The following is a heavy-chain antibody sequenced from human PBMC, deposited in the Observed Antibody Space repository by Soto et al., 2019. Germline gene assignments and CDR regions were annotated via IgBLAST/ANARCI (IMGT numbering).Heavy chain of an antibody. CDR3: ARDYYDSSGYYGAIGY. V-gene: IGHV3-48*02. CDR2: ISSSSSTI. CDR1: GFTFSSYS. J-gene: IGHJ4*02. D-gene: IGHD3-22*01. Sequence: EVQPVESGGGLVQPGGSLRLSCAASGFTFSSYSMNWVRQAPGKGLEWVSYISSSSSTIYYADSVKGRFTISRDNAKNSLYLQMNSLRDEDTAVYYCARDYYDSSGYYGAIGYWGQGTLVTVSS.